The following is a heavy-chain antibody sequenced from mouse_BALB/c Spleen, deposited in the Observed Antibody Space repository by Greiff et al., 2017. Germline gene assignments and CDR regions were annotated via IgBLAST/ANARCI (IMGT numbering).Heavy chain of an antibody. CDR2: ISYSGST. J-gene: IGHJ2*01. D-gene: IGHD2-4*01. CDR1: GDSITSGY. CDR3: ARLGITTGFDY. Sequence: EVQGVESGPSLVKPSQSRSLSCSVTGDSITSGYWNWIRKFPGHKLEYMGYISYSGSTYYNPSLKSGISITRDTSKNQYYLQLNSVTTEDTATYYCARLGITTGFDYWGQGTTLTVSS. V-gene: IGHV3-8*02.